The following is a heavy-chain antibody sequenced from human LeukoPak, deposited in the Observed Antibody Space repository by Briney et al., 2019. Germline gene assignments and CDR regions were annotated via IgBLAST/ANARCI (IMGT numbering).Heavy chain of an antibody. Sequence: PSETLSLTCAVYGGSFSGYYWSWIRQPPGKGLEWIGYIYYSGSTNYNPSLKSRVTISVDTSKNQFSLKLSSVTAADTAVYYCARDVRGKVGATDVYYFDYWGQGTLVTVSS. V-gene: IGHV4-59*01. J-gene: IGHJ4*02. D-gene: IGHD1-26*01. CDR1: GGSFSGYY. CDR3: ARDVRGKVGATDVYYFDY. CDR2: IYYSGST.